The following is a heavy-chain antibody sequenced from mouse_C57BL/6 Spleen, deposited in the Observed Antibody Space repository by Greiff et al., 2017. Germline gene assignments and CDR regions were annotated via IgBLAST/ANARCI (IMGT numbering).Heavy chain of an antibody. Sequence: VQLQQSGPELVKPGASVKISCKASGYAFSSSWMNWVKQRPGTGLEWIGRIYPGDGDTKYNGKFKGKATLTADKSSSTAYLQLSSLTSEDSAVYFGARKWTRNYFDYWGQGTTLTVSS. D-gene: IGHD1-3*01. J-gene: IGHJ2*01. CDR1: GYAFSSSW. V-gene: IGHV1-82*01. CDR2: IYPGDGDT. CDR3: ARKWTRNYFDY.